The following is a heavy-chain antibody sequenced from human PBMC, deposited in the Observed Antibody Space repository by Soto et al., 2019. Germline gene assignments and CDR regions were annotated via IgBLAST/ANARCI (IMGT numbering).Heavy chain of an antibody. V-gene: IGHV1-2*02. CDR2: INPGSGGT. J-gene: IGHJ6*02. CDR1: GYTFTGYY. D-gene: IGHD1-26*01. Sequence: QVQLVQSGAEVKKPGSSVKVSCKTSGYTFTGYYIHWVRLAPGQRLEWMGWINPGSGGTNFAQKFQGMVTVTRDTSINTAYMELNSLRSDDTAVYYCARRRIVPDGGYYGLDVWGQGTPVTVSS. CDR3: ARRRIVPDGGYYGLDV.